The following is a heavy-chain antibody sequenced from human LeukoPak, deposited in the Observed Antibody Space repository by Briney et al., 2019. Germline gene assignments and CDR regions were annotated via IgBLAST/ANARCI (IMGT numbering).Heavy chain of an antibody. J-gene: IGHJ4*02. V-gene: IGHV3-21*01. D-gene: IGHD3-3*01. Sequence: PGGSLRLSCAASGFTFTNYSMNWVRQAPGKGLEWVSSISSSSTYIFYADSLKGRFTISRDNARNSLYLQMNSLRAEDTAVYYCARDREIFGVDYYFNFWGQGTLVTVSS. CDR1: GFTFTNYS. CDR3: ARDREIFGVDYYFNF. CDR2: ISSSSTYI.